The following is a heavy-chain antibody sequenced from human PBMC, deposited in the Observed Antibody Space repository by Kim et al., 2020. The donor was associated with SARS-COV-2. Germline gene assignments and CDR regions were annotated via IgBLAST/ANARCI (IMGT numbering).Heavy chain of an antibody. J-gene: IGHJ5*02. CDR1: GFTFSSYA. D-gene: IGHD6-19*01. Sequence: GGSLRLSCAASGFTFSSYAMSWVRQAPGKGLEWVSAISGSGGSTYYADSVKGRFTISRDNSKNTLYLQMNSLRAEDTAIYYCAKCEDSSGWSGPNWFDPWGQGTLVTVSS. CDR3: AKCEDSSGWSGPNWFDP. V-gene: IGHV3-23*01. CDR2: ISGSGGST.